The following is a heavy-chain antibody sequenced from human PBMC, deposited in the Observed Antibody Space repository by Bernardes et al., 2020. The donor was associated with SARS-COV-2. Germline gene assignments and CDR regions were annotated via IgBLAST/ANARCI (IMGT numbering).Heavy chain of an antibody. D-gene: IGHD3-3*01. J-gene: IGHJ3*02. CDR2: FYYTGNT. V-gene: IGHV4-59*08. CDR1: GGSISGYS. Sequence: SETLSLTRTVSGGSISGYSWSWIRQPPGKGLEYIGYFYYTGNTDYNPSLRSRVTISLDTSKNQFSLKLSSVTAADTAVYYCARYWSAFDIWGQGTMVTVSS. CDR3: ARYWSAFDI.